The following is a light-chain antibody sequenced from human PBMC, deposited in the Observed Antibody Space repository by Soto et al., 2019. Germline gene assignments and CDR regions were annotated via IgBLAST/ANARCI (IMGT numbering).Light chain of an antibody. J-gene: IGKJ1*01. CDR3: QQRTNWPWT. CDR2: DTS. Sequence: EIVLTQSPATLSLSPGERATLSCRASQSVGSYFAWYQQKPGQTPRLLIYDTSYRATGIPARFSGSGSGTDFALTISGLEPEDFAVYYCQQRTNWPWTFGQGTKVDNK. CDR1: QSVGSY. V-gene: IGKV3-11*01.